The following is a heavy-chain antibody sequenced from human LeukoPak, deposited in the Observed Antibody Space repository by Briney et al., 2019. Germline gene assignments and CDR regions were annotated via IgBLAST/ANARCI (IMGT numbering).Heavy chain of an antibody. CDR1: GGSFSGYY. V-gene: IGHV4-34*01. Sequence: PSETLSLTCAVYGGSFSGYYWSWIRQPPGKGLEWIGEINHSGSTNYNPSLKSRVTISVDTSKNQFSLKLSSVTAADTAVYYYARDDTAMSNDAFDIWGQGTMVTVSS. J-gene: IGHJ3*02. CDR3: ARDDTAMSNDAFDI. D-gene: IGHD5-18*01. CDR2: INHSGST.